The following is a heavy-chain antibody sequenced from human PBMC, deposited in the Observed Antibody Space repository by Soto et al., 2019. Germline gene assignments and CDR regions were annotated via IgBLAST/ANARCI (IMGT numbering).Heavy chain of an antibody. J-gene: IGHJ4*02. CDR1: GYTFTSYY. D-gene: IGHD6-13*01. Sequence: QVQLVQSGAEVKKPGASVKVSCKASGYTFTSYYMHWVRQAPGQGLEWMGIINPSGGSTSYAQKFQGRVTMTRDRSTSTVYMELSSLRSEDTAVYYCARDGAAAGPDYWGQGTLVTVSS. V-gene: IGHV1-46*01. CDR2: INPSGGST. CDR3: ARDGAAAGPDY.